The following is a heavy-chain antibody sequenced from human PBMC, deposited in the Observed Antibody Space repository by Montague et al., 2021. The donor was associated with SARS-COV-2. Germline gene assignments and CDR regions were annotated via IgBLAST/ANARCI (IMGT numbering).Heavy chain of an antibody. CDR3: VRDGGDDKHDWWFDL. D-gene: IGHD2-21*02. CDR1: GFNFPRYC. V-gene: IGHV3-74*01. Sequence: SLRLSCAASGFNFPRYCMHWVRQSPGQGLEWVARICDGVRRISYADSVRDRFTVSRDNAKNTLSLLMNNLSGEDTAVYYCVRDGGDDKHDWWFDLWGRGTTSLSPQ. J-gene: IGHJ2*01. CDR2: ICDGVRRI.